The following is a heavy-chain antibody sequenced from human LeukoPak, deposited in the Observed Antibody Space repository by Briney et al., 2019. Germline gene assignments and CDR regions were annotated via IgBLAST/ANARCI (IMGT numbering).Heavy chain of an antibody. CDR3: ARDSHPRYYDYVWGSYRSYYYMDV. CDR2: IKQDGSEK. J-gene: IGHJ6*03. V-gene: IGHV3-7*01. CDR1: GFTFSSYW. Sequence: GGSLRLSCAASGFTFSSYWMSWARQAPGKGLEWVANIKQDGSEKYYVDSVKGRFTISRDNAKNSLYLQMNSLRAEDTAVYYCARDSHPRYYDYVWGSYRSYYYMDVWGKGTTVTVSS. D-gene: IGHD3-16*02.